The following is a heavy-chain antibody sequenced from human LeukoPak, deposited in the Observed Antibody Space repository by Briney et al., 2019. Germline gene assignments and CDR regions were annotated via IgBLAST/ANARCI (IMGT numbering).Heavy chain of an antibody. D-gene: IGHD2-21*01. CDR3: AKDPETYSSRWFDS. CDR2: LSDNGGSP. CDR1: GFTFSNYA. J-gene: IGHJ5*01. V-gene: IGHV3-23*01. Sequence: PGGSLRLSCAASGFTFSNYAMSWVRQAPRKGLEWVSSLSDNGGSPYYADSVKGRFTISRDNSKNTLHLHLNSLRVEDTAVYYCAKDPETYSSRWFDSWGQGTLVTVSS.